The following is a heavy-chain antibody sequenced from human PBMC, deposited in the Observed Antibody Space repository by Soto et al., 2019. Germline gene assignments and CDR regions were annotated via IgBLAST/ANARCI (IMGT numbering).Heavy chain of an antibody. CDR3: ASDGGGYSYGYYFDY. CDR1: GITFINYW. Sequence: DVQLVESGGGLVQPGGSLRLSCAACGITFINYWMTWVRQVPGKGLEWVANIKEDGSEKYFVDSVKGRFTISRDNARNSLYLQMNSLRAEDTAVYYCASDGGGYSYGYYFDYWGQGALVSVSS. CDR2: IKEDGSEK. V-gene: IGHV3-7*05. J-gene: IGHJ4*02. D-gene: IGHD5-18*01.